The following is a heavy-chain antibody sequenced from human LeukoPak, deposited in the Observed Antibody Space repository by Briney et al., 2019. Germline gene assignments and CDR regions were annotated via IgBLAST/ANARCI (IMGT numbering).Heavy chain of an antibody. V-gene: IGHV3-23*01. D-gene: IGHD6-13*01. J-gene: IGHJ5*01. Sequence: GGSLRLSCAASGFTFSSYAMSWVRQAPGKGLEWVSGISGNSVSTYYADSVKGRFTISIDNSKNTLFLQMSSLRAEDTAVYYCARAYSSSWYDFWGQGTLVTVSS. CDR2: ISGNSVST. CDR3: ARAYSSSWYDF. CDR1: GFTFSSYA.